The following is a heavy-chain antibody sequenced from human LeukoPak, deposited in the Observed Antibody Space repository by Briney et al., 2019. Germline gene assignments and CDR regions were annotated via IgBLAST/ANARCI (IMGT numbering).Heavy chain of an antibody. J-gene: IGHJ5*02. D-gene: IGHD5-18*01. V-gene: IGHV1-8*01. CDR2: MSPNSGDT. Sequence: ASVKVSCKASGYTFTSYHINWVRQATGQGLEWMGWMSPNSGDTGFAQKFQGRVTITRNTSISTAYMELSSLRSEDTAVYYCARGERGYSYGSFDPWGQGTLVTVSS. CDR3: ARGERGYSYGSFDP. CDR1: GYTFTSYH.